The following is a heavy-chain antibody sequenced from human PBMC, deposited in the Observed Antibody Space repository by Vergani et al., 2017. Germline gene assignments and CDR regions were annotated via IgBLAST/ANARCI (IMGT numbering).Heavy chain of an antibody. Sequence: QVQLVESGGGLVKPGGSLRLSCAASGFTFSDYYMRWIRQAPGKGLEWVSYISSSGSTIYYADSVKGRFTISRDNAKNSLYLQMNSLRAEDTAVYYCASFVRVGAWDTGPFDYWGQGTLVTVSS. J-gene: IGHJ4*02. D-gene: IGHD1-26*01. CDR2: ISSSGSTI. V-gene: IGHV3-11*01. CDR3: ASFVRVGAWDTGPFDY. CDR1: GFTFSDYY.